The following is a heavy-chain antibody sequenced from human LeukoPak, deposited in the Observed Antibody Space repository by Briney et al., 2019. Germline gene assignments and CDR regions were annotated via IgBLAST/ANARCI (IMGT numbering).Heavy chain of an antibody. V-gene: IGHV4-59*08. D-gene: IGHD6-13*01. J-gene: IGHJ4*02. CDR1: GGSISSYY. Sequence: SETLSLTCTVSGGSISSYYWSWIRQPPGKGLEWIGYIYYSGSTNYNPSLKSRVTISVDTSKNQFSLKLSSVTAADTAVYYCARHLQQLVPNHDLFFDYWGQGTLVLVSS. CDR2: IYYSGST. CDR3: ARHLQQLVPNHDLFFDY.